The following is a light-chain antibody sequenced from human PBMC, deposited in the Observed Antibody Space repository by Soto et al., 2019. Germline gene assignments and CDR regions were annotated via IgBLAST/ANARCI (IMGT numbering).Light chain of an antibody. CDR2: EVN. CDR1: SSDVGGYNF. CDR3: SSYAGTNVV. V-gene: IGLV2-8*01. Sequence: QSALTQPPSASGSPGQSVTISCTGTSSDVGGYNFVSWYQQHPGKAPKLMIFEVNKRPSGVPDRFSGSKSGNTASLTVSGLQAEDEADYYCSSYAGTNVVFGGGTKLNVL. J-gene: IGLJ2*01.